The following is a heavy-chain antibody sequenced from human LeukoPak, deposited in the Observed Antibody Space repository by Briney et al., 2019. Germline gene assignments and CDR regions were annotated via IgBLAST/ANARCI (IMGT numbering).Heavy chain of an antibody. D-gene: IGHD4-17*01. Sequence: PGGSLRLSCAASGFIFNNYVMHWVRQAPGKGLEWVAVISYDESNTYYADFVKGRFTISRDNSKNTLYLQMNSLRAEDTAMYYCAKPSPTVTIGSGGNAFDIWGQGTMVTVSS. CDR1: GFIFNNYV. J-gene: IGHJ3*02. V-gene: IGHV3-30*18. CDR3: AKPSPTVTIGSGGNAFDI. CDR2: ISYDESNT.